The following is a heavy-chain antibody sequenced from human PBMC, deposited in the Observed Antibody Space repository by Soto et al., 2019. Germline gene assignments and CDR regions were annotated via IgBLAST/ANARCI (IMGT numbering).Heavy chain of an antibody. D-gene: IGHD6-13*01. CDR1: GFTFSSYA. CDR3: ARVVGGIAAAGGPPLSDY. Sequence: QVQLVESGGGVVQPGRSLRLSCAASGFTFSSYAMHWVRQAPGKGLEWVAVISYDGSNKYYADSVKGRFTISRDNSKNTLYLQMNSLRAEDTAVYYCARVVGGIAAAGGPPLSDYWGQGTLVTVSS. CDR2: ISYDGSNK. J-gene: IGHJ4*02. V-gene: IGHV3-30-3*01.